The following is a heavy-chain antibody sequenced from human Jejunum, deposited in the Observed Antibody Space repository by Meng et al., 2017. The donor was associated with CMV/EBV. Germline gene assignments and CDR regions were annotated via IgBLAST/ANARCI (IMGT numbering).Heavy chain of an antibody. CDR2: VTSDGTTT. J-gene: IGHJ4*02. Sequence: SCAASGFSFNIFYMHWVRQVPGKGLVWVSRVTSDGTTTYAESVKGRFTISRDDATSTVYLQMDSLRVEDTAVYYCARDGSYKLDYWGQGTLVTVSS. D-gene: IGHD3-10*01. CDR1: GFSFNIFY. CDR3: ARDGSYKLDY. V-gene: IGHV3-74*03.